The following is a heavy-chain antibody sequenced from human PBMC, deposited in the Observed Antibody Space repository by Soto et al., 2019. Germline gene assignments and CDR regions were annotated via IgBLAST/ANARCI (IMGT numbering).Heavy chain of an antibody. D-gene: IGHD3-3*01. CDR1: GFTFSSYG. V-gene: IGHV3-33*01. CDR2: IWYDGSNK. CDR3: ARDANDFWSGYPSYYFDY. J-gene: IGHJ4*02. Sequence: PGGSLRLSCAASGFTFSSYGMHWVRQAPGKGLEWVAVIWYDGSNKYYADSVKGRFTISRDNSKNTLYLQMNSLRAEDTAVYYCARDANDFWSGYPSYYFDYWGQGTLVTVPS.